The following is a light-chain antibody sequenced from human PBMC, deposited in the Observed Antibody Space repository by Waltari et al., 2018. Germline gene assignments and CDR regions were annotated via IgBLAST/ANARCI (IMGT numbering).Light chain of an antibody. CDR1: SSDVGGYNY. J-gene: IGLJ2*01. V-gene: IGLV2-8*01. CDR3: SSYAGSNIVV. CDR2: EVS. Sequence: QSALTQPPSASGSPGPSVTISCTGTSSDVGGYNYVSWYQPHPGKAPKPMIYEVSKRPSGVPDRFSGSKSGNTASLTVSGLQAEDEADYYCSSYAGSNIVVFGGGTKLTVL.